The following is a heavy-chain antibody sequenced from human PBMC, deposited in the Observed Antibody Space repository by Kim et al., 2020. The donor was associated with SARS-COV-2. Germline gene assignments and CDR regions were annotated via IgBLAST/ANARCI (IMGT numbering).Heavy chain of an antibody. V-gene: IGHV1-2*06. CDR2: INPNSGGT. CDR1: GYTFTGYY. CDR3: ARLVFYSSGWYGDDY. J-gene: IGHJ4*02. Sequence: ASVKVSCKASGYTFTGYYMHWVRQAPGQGLEWMGRINPNSGGTNYAQKFQGRVTMTRDTSISTAYMELSRLRSDDTAVYYCARLVFYSSGWYGDDYWGQGTLVTVSS. D-gene: IGHD6-19*01.